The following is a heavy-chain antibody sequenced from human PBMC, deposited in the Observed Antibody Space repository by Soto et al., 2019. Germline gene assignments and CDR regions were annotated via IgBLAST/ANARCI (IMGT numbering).Heavy chain of an antibody. CDR1: GDSISDFY. CDR3: ARGEDAFFYYGLDV. V-gene: IGHV4-59*01. J-gene: IGHJ6*02. CDR2: IYDTGISGYTPST. Sequence: SETLSLTCTVSGDSISDFYWTWIRQSPGKGLEWIGYIYDTGISGYTPSTSYNPSLKSRVTMSVDTSKSQFSLKLTSVTAADTAVYYCARGEDAFFYYGLDVWGQGITVTVSS.